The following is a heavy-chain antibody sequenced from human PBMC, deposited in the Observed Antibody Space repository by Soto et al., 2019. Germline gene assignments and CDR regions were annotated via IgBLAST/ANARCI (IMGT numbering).Heavy chain of an antibody. Sequence: GESVTISCQASGYIFRYYWIAWVRQMPGRGLEWLGIIYPEDAETKISPSLQGRVTMSVDKSINTAYVQWSSLESSDTAIYYCARHSRDSSGSDYFHAMDVWGPGTAFTVSS. CDR2: IYPEDAET. CDR1: GYIFRYYW. D-gene: IGHD5-18*01. V-gene: IGHV5-51*01. J-gene: IGHJ6*01. CDR3: ARHSRDSSGSDYFHAMDV.